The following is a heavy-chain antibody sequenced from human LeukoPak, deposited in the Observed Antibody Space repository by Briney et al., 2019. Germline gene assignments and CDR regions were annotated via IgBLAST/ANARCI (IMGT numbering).Heavy chain of an antibody. Sequence: GGSLRLSCAASGFTFSSYWMHWVRQVPGKGLVWVSRLNGDGGDITYADSVKGRFTISRDNAKNTLYLQMNSLRVDDTAVYYCARVNTSSGVVPFDYWGQGTLVTVSS. CDR1: GFTFSSYW. CDR2: LNGDGGDI. D-gene: IGHD3-3*01. CDR3: ARVNTSSGVVPFDY. V-gene: IGHV3-74*01. J-gene: IGHJ4*02.